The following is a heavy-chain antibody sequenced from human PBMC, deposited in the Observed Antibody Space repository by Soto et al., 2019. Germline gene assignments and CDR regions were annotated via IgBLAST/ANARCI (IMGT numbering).Heavy chain of an antibody. J-gene: IGHJ6*02. CDR3: AREVVVFGVIIPTPMDC. CDR2: ISGSGSTI. V-gene: IGHV3-48*03. Sequence: GGSLRLSCAASGFTFSGYEMNWVRQAPGKGLEWVSYISGSGSTIYYADSVKGRFTISRDNAKDSLYLQMNSLRAEDTAVYYCAREVVVFGVIIPTPMDCCDQGTTGTFS. D-gene: IGHD3-3*01. CDR1: GFTFSGYE.